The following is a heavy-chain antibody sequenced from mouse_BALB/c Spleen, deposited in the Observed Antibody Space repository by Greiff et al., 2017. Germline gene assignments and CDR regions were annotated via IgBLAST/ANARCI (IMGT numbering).Heavy chain of an antibody. Sequence: VQRVESGPGLVQPSQSLSITCTVSGFSLTSYGVHWVRQSPGKGLEWLGVIWSGGSTDYNAAFISRLSISKDNSKSQVFFKMNSLQANDTAIYYCARNRDGNYVEAMDYWGQGTSVTVSS. D-gene: IGHD2-1*01. CDR2: IWSGGST. V-gene: IGHV2-2*02. CDR1: GFSLTSYG. CDR3: ARNRDGNYVEAMDY. J-gene: IGHJ4*01.